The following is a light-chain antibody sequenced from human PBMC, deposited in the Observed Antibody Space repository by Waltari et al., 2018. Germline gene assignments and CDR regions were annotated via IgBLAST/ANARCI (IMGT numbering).Light chain of an antibody. J-gene: IGKJ1*01. CDR2: GTS. CDR3: QHYGTSPWT. CDR1: QSVSCSY. V-gene: IGKV3-20*01. Sequence: EIVLTQSPGTLSMSPGERATLSCRASQSVSCSYLGWYQQKPGQAPRLLIYGTSSRATGIPDRFSGSWSGTDFSLTISRLEPEDAAVYYCQHYGTSPWTFGQGTKVEVK.